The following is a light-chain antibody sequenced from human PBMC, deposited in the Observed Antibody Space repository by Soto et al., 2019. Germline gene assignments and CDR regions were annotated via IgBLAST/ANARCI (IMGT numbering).Light chain of an antibody. CDR1: QSISSNY. V-gene: IGKV3-20*01. J-gene: IGKJ1*01. Sequence: VLTKSSFTLSLPPGERPTLSCRASQSISSNYLAWYQQKRGEAPRLPIYGASSRATGIPDRFSGSGSGTDFTLTISRQEPEDIAVYYCQQYGISGTFGQGTKVDIK. CDR3: QQYGISGT. CDR2: GAS.